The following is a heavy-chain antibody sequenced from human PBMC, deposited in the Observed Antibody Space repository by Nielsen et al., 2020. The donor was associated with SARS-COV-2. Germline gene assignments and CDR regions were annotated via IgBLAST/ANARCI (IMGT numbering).Heavy chain of an antibody. CDR1: GFTFDDYA. Sequence: GGSLRLSCAASGFTFDDYAMHWVRQAPGKGLEWVSGISWNSGSIGYADSVKGRFTISRDNAKNSLYLQMNSLRAEDTALYYCAKASIAVAGPFDYWGQGTLVTVSS. V-gene: IGHV3-9*01. J-gene: IGHJ4*02. CDR2: ISWNSGSI. CDR3: AKASIAVAGPFDY. D-gene: IGHD6-19*01.